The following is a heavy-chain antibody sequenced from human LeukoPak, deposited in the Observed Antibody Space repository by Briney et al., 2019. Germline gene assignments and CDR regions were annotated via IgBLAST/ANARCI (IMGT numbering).Heavy chain of an antibody. CDR3: ARALLVIRGGTVEYYFDY. D-gene: IGHD2-8*02. J-gene: IGHJ4*02. CDR1: GFTFSSYG. Sequence: GRSLRLSCAASGFTFSSYGMHWVRQAPGKGLEWVAVIWYDGSNKYYADSVKGRFTISRDNSKNTLYLQMNSLRAEDTAVYYCARALLVIRGGTVEYYFDYWGQGTLVTVSS. CDR2: IWYDGSNK. V-gene: IGHV3-33*01.